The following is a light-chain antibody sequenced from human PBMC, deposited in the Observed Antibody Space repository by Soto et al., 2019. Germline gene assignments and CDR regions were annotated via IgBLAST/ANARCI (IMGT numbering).Light chain of an antibody. V-gene: IGLV2-23*02. CDR3: CSYAGSWTYV. CDR1: SSDVGSYHL. CDR2: EVS. J-gene: IGLJ1*01. Sequence: QAVVTQPASVSGSPGQSITISCTGTSSDVGSYHLVSWYQQHPGKAPKLMIYEVSKRPSGVSNRFSGSKSGNTTSLTISGLQAEDEADYFCCSYAGSWTYVFGTGTKVTVL.